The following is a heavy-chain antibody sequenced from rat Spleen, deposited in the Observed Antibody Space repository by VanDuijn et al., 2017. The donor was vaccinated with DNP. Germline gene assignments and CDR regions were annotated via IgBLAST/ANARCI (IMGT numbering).Heavy chain of an antibody. V-gene: IGHV3-3*01. CDR3: ARLGTQGFTY. D-gene: IGHD1-5*01. J-gene: IGHJ3*01. Sequence: EVQLQESGPGLVKPSQSLSLTCSVTGSSITRTYRWNWIRKFPGNKLEWMGYINSAGSTNYNPSLKSRISITRDTSKNQFFLQVNSVTTEDTATYYCARLGTQGFTYWGQGTLVTVSS. CDR1: GSSITRTYR. CDR2: INSAGST.